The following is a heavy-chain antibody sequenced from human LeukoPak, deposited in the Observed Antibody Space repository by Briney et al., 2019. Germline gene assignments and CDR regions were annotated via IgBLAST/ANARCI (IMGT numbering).Heavy chain of an antibody. CDR1: GFSFSSYA. Sequence: GGSLRLSCAASGFSFSSYAMSWVRQAPGKGLDWVSAIVGSGGNMYYADSVKGRFTISRDNFKSTLYLQMNSLRAEDTAFYYCAKGLTWDSTSCSDWGQGTLVTVSS. CDR2: IVGSGGNM. J-gene: IGHJ4*02. D-gene: IGHD2-2*01. V-gene: IGHV3-23*01. CDR3: AKGLTWDSTSCSD.